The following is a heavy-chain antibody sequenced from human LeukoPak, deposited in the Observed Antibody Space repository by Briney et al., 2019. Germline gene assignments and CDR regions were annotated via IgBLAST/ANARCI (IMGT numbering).Heavy chain of an antibody. Sequence: PSETLSLTCTVSGGSISSYYWSWIRQPAGKGLEWIGRIYTSGSTNYNPSLKSRVTMSVDTSKNQFSLKLSFVTAADTAVYYCARDRAGVFGVVIIDYWGQGTLVTVSS. J-gene: IGHJ4*02. V-gene: IGHV4-4*07. CDR3: ARDRAGVFGVVIIDY. CDR1: GGSISSYY. CDR2: IYTSGST. D-gene: IGHD3-3*01.